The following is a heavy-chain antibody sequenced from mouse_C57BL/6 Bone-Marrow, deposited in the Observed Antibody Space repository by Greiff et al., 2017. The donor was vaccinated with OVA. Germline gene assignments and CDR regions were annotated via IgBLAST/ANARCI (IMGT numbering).Heavy chain of an antibody. V-gene: IGHV1-15*01. J-gene: IGHJ3*01. CDR1: GYTFTDYE. CDR2: IDPETGGT. Sequence: QVQLKESGAELVRPGASVTLSCKASGYTFTDYEMHWVKQTPVHGLEWIGAIDPETGGTAYNQKFKGKAILTADKSSSTAYMELRSLTSEDSAVYYCTRWGVPERGGQGTLVTVSA. CDR3: TRWGVPER.